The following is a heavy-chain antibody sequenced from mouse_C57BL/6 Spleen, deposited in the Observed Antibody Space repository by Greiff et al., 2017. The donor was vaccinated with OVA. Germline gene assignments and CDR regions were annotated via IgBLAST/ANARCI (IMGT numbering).Heavy chain of an antibody. V-gene: IGHV1-50*01. D-gene: IGHD2-4*01. J-gene: IGHJ3*01. CDR2: IDPSDSYT. CDR1: GFTFTSYW. Sequence: QVQLQQPGAELVKPGASVKLSCKASGFTFTSYWMQWVKQRPGQGLEWIGEIDPSDSYTNYNQKFKGTATLTVDTSSSTAYMQLSSLTSEDSAVYYCAKGGLPFAYWGQGTLVTVSA. CDR3: AKGGLPFAY.